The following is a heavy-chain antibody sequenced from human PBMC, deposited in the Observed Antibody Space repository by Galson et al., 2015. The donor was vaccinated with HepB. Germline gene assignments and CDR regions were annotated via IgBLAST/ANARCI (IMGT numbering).Heavy chain of an antibody. V-gene: IGHV3-15*07. CDR2: IKSTTDGGKT. CDR1: GFTFSNAW. Sequence: SLRLSCAASGFTFSNAWMHWVRQAPGKGLEWVGRIKSTTDGGKTDYAAPGKGRFTISRDDSKNTLYLQMNSLKTGDTAVYYCTTARDMDVWGQGTTVTVSS. J-gene: IGHJ6*02. CDR3: TTARDMDV.